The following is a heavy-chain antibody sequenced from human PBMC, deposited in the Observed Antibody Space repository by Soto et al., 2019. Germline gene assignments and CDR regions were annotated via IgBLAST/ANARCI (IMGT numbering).Heavy chain of an antibody. CDR2: IKGKSDAGAT. CDR1: GFPFDNAW. J-gene: IGHJ4*02. Sequence: EVQLVESGGGLVKPGGALRLSCVASGFPFDNAWMSWVRRAPGKGLEWVGRIKGKSDAGATDYVAPVKGRFSISRDDSKKMLFLQMYILKTEDTAVYYCTADGWQWGQGTLVTVSS. D-gene: IGHD2-15*01. CDR3: TADGWQ. V-gene: IGHV3-15*01.